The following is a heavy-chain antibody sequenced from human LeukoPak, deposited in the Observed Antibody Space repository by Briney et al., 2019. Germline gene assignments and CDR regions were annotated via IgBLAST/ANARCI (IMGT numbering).Heavy chain of an antibody. D-gene: IGHD5-18*01. J-gene: IGHJ4*02. Sequence: ASVKVSCKASGGTFSSYAISWVRQAPGQGLEWMGGIIPIFGTANYAQKFQGRVTITADKSTSTAYMELSSLRSEDTAVYYCAKEGGTAIVRAYYFDYWGQGTLVTVSS. V-gene: IGHV1-69*06. CDR2: IIPIFGTA. CDR3: AKEGGTAIVRAYYFDY. CDR1: GGTFSSYA.